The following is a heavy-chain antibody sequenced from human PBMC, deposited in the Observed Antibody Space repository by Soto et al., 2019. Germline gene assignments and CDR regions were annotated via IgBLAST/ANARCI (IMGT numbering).Heavy chain of an antibody. J-gene: IGHJ4*03. V-gene: IGHV3-23*01. CDR2: LSGSGRTT. D-gene: IGHD3-22*01. Sequence: DVQLLESGGDLVQPGGSLRLSCAASVFSFSDFAMTWVRQAPGKGLEWVSSLSGSGRTTYVADSVKGRFTISRDNSKNMVFLQLKRLSAEETAVYSCAKDDTSSGSFDYWGQGTLVTVSS. CDR1: VFSFSDFA. CDR3: AKDDTSSGSFDY.